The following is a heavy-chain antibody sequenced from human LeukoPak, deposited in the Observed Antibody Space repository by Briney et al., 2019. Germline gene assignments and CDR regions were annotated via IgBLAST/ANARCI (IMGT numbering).Heavy chain of an antibody. CDR2: FDPEDGET. V-gene: IGHV1-24*01. CDR1: GYTLTELS. J-gene: IGHJ3*02. Sequence: ASVKVSCKVSGYTLTELSMHWVRQAPVKGLEWMGGFDPEDGETIYAQKFQGRVTMTEDTSTDTAYMELSSLRSEDTAVYYCATAPFYGDYASLAFDIWGQGTMVTVSS. D-gene: IGHD4-17*01. CDR3: ATAPFYGDYASLAFDI.